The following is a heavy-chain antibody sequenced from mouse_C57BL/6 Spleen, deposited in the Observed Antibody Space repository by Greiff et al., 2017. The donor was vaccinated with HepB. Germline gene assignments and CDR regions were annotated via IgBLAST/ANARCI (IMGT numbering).Heavy chain of an antibody. CDR3: ARGYYSNYAMDY. Sequence: DVMLVESGGGLVKPGGSLKLSCAASGFTFSDYGMHWVRQAPEKGLEWVAYISSGSSTIYYADTVKGRFTISRDNAKNTLFLQMTSLRSEDTAMYYCARGYYSNYAMDYWGQGTSVTVSS. CDR2: ISSGSSTI. D-gene: IGHD2-5*01. J-gene: IGHJ4*01. CDR1: GFTFSDYG. V-gene: IGHV5-17*01.